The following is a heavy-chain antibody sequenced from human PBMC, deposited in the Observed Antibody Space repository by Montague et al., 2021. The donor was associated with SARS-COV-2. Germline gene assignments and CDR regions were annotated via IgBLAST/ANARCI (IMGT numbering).Heavy chain of an antibody. D-gene: IGHD1-20*01. CDR2: LNGDGSFT. J-gene: IGHJ4*02. Sequence: SLRHSCADSGFTFSSYWMHWVCQAPGKGLVWVARLNGDGSFTSYMDSVKGRFTISRDNAKNTLYLQMNSLRGEDTAVYYCASFGLNWKDSYWGQGTLVAVSS. CDR1: GFTFSSYW. V-gene: IGHV3-74*01. CDR3: ASFGLNWKDSY.